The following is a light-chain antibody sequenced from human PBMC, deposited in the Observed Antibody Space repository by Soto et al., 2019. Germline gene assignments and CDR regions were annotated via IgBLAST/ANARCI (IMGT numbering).Light chain of an antibody. V-gene: IGKV3-20*01. CDR3: QQYGSSGT. J-gene: IGKJ1*01. CDR2: DTS. Sequence: EIVLTQSPATLSLSPGERATLSFRASQSVSSYLAWYQQKPGQAPRLLIYDTSNRATGIPDRFSGSGSGTDFTLTISRLEPEDFAVYYCQQYGSSGTFGQGTKVDIK. CDR1: QSVSSY.